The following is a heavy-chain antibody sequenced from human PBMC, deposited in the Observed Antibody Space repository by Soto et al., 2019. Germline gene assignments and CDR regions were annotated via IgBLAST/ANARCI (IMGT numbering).Heavy chain of an antibody. Sequence: ASETLSLTCTVSGGSINDYYWGWIRQPAGKGLEWIGRIYTSGSTDYNPSLKSRVTISIDTSKNQFYLKVTSMTAADTAVYYCARERREEIHDGYDLDCWGQGTLVTVPQ. J-gene: IGHJ4*02. CDR1: GGSINDYY. CDR2: IYTSGST. D-gene: IGHD5-12*01. CDR3: ARERREEIHDGYDLDC. V-gene: IGHV4-4*07.